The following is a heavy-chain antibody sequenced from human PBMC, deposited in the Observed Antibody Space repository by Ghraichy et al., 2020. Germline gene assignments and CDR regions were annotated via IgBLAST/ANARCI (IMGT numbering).Heavy chain of an antibody. Sequence: SETLSLTCTVSGGSISSYYWSWIRQPAGKGLEWIGRIYTSGSTNYNPSLKSRVTMSVDTSKNQFSLKLSSVTAADTAVYYCARDQTPGGIAAAASFDYWGQGTLVTVSS. V-gene: IGHV4-4*07. CDR2: IYTSGST. CDR3: ARDQTPGGIAAAASFDY. D-gene: IGHD6-13*01. CDR1: GGSISSYY. J-gene: IGHJ4*02.